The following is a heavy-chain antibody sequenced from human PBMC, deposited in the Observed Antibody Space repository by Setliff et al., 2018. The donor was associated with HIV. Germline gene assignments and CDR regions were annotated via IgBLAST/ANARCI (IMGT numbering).Heavy chain of an antibody. CDR3: VRDYGSGTNFFYSMDV. D-gene: IGHD3-10*01. CDR2: IYSDGST. Sequence: GGSLRLSCAASGFTVSSYYMAWVRQAPGKGLEWVSTIYSDGSTYHADSVKGRFTLSRDNAKNSLYLQMNSLRAEDTAVYYCVRDYGSGTNFFYSMDVWGKGTTVTVSS. J-gene: IGHJ6*03. V-gene: IGHV3-66*01. CDR1: GFTVSSYY.